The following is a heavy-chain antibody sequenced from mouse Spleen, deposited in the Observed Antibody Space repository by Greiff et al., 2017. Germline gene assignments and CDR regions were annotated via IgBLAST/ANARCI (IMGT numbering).Heavy chain of an antibody. CDR1: GFTFSSYG. J-gene: IGHJ4*01. CDR2: ISSGGSYT. CDR3: ARRGYDYDDYAMDD. D-gene: IGHD2-4*01. V-gene: IGHV5-6*01. Sequence: EVQGVESGGDLVKPGGSLKLSCAASGFTFSSYGMSWVRQTPDKRLEWVATISSGGSYTYYPDSVKGRFTISRDNAKNTLYLQMSSLKSEDTAMYYCARRGYDYDDYAMDDWGQGTSVTVSS.